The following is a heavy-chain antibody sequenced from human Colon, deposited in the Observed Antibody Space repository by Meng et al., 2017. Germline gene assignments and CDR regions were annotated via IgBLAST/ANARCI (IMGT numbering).Heavy chain of an antibody. J-gene: IGHJ4*02. Sequence: EWQVVESGVCLVQPGGPLGLSCAASGFTFSSFWMHWVRQAPGKGLVCVSRIKSDGSSISYADSVKGRFTISRDNAKNTLYLQMNSLRAEDTAVYYCARDRSIAAAGIDHWGQGTLVTVSS. D-gene: IGHD6-13*01. V-gene: IGHV3-74*01. CDR3: ARDRSIAAAGIDH. CDR2: IKSDGSSI. CDR1: GFTFSSFW.